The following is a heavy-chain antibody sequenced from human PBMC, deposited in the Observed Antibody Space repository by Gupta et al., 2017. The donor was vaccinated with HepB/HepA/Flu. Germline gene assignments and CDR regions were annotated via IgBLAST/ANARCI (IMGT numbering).Heavy chain of an antibody. J-gene: IGHJ4*02. CDR2: IMSKADGGAT. D-gene: IGHD2-21*02. V-gene: IGHV3-49*04. Sequence: EVQLVESGGGLVQPGRSLRLSCTVSGFTFGYYAMTWVRQAPGKGLEWVGSIMSKADGGATEYAASVNGRFTISTDDFKSIAYLQMNSLKTEDTAVYYCARWKVTATLRYWGQGTLVTVSS. CDR1: GFTFGYYA. CDR3: ARWKVTATLRY.